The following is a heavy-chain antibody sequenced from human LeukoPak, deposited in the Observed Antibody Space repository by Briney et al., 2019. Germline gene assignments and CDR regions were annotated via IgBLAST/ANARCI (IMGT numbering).Heavy chain of an antibody. Sequence: PGGSLRLSCAASGLTFSTLAFHWVRQAPGKGLEWLAIISYDGNSKFYADSVRGRFTISRDNSRNTLYLQMSSLETEDTAVYYCARERAVEMATGGLDYWGQGTLVTVSS. V-gene: IGHV3-30-3*01. J-gene: IGHJ4*02. D-gene: IGHD5-24*01. CDR1: GLTFSTLA. CDR2: ISYDGNSK. CDR3: ARERAVEMATGGLDY.